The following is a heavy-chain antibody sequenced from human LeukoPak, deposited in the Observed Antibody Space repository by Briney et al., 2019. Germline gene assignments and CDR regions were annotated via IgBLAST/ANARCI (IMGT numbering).Heavy chain of an antibody. D-gene: IGHD2-2*01. V-gene: IGHV3-21*01. CDR1: GFTFDDYT. CDR2: ISSSSSYI. J-gene: IGHJ4*02. CDR3: ARDSPHCSSTSCYDY. Sequence: PGGSLRLSCAASGFTFDDYTMHWVRQAPGKGLEWVSSISSSSSYIYYADSVKGRFTISRDNAKNSLYLQMNSLRAEDTAVYYCARDSPHCSSTSCYDYWGQGTLVTVSS.